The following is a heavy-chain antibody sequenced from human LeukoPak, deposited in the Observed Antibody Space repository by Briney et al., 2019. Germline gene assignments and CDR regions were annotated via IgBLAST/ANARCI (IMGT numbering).Heavy chain of an antibody. D-gene: IGHD3-22*01. Sequence: SETLSLTCSVSGYSINGGYYWGWIRQSPGEGREWIGAMFHTGSSFYNPSLKSRVTLSVDTSRNQFSLGLSSVTAADTAVYYCARMGVSYYYDSSTYFPVAFDVWGQGTMVTVSS. CDR1: GYSINGGYY. CDR3: ARMGVSYYYDSSTYFPVAFDV. CDR2: MFHTGSS. V-gene: IGHV4-38-2*02. J-gene: IGHJ3*01.